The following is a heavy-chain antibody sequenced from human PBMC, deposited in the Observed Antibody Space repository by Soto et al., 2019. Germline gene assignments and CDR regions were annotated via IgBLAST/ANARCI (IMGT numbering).Heavy chain of an antibody. CDR2: ISPYYGYT. D-gene: IGHD3-22*01. V-gene: IGHV1-18*01. Sequence: ASVKVSCKASGYTFTTYGLSWVRQAPGQGLEWMGWISPYYGYTKYAQKVQGRVTMTRDTSTSTAYMELRRLRSDDTAVYYCARVGATPRQGVYYDSSGDYYWGQG. CDR3: ARVGATPRQGVYYDSSGDYY. CDR1: GYTFTTYG. J-gene: IGHJ4*02.